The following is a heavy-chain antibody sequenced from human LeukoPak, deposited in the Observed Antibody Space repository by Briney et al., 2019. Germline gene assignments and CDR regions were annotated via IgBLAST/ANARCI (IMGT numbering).Heavy chain of an antibody. Sequence: GGSLRLSCAASGFTFSSYSMNWVRQAPGKGLEWISHIRGSGTTDYADSVKSRFTISRDNAKNSLYLQMNSLRAEDTAVYYCARDEGSPDDAFDIWGQGTMVTVSS. CDR3: ARDEGSPDDAFDI. CDR2: IRGSGTT. V-gene: IGHV3-21*01. CDR1: GFTFSSYS. J-gene: IGHJ3*02.